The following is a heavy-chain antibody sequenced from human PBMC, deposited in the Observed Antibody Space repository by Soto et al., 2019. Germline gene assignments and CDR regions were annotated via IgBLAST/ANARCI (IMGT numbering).Heavy chain of an antibody. CDR3: ARVQMATIYFDY. CDR1: GDTINTYY. V-gene: IGHV4-59*01. J-gene: IGHJ4*02. CDR2: IYRSGTT. Sequence: QVQLQESGPGLVKPSETLSLTCTVSGDTINTYYWSWIRQSPGKGLEWIGHIYRSGTTRYNPSVERRVTMSVDTSKNQFSLKLASVTAADTAVYYCARVQMATIYFDYWGQGILVTVSS. D-gene: IGHD5-12*01.